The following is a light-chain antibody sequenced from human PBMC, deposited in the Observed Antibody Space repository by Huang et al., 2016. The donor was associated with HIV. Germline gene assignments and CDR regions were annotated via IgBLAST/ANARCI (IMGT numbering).Light chain of an antibody. CDR2: PAS. J-gene: IGKJ2*01. CDR3: QQSYSTLRYT. CDR1: QSISSY. V-gene: IGKV1-39*01. Sequence: DIQMTQSPSSLSASVGDRVTITCRASQSISSYLNWYQQKPGKAPKLLIYPASSLQSGVPSRFSGSGSGTDFTLTISSLQPEDFATYYCQQSYSTLRYTFGQGTKLEIK.